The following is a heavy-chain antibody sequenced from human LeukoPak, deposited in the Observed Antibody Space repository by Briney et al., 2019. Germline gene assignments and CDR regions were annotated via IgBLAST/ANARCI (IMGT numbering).Heavy chain of an antibody. CDR2: ISYDGSNQ. Sequence: GGSLRLSCAASGVTFSSYAIHWVRQDPGKGLEWLGIISYDGSNQDYADSVKGRFTISRDNSKNTLYLQMNSLRGEDTAVYYCARDYGSRLTKGYYLDYWGQGTLVTVSS. V-gene: IGHV3-30*04. CDR3: ARDYGSRLTKGYYLDY. CDR1: GVTFSSYA. D-gene: IGHD3-10*01. J-gene: IGHJ4*02.